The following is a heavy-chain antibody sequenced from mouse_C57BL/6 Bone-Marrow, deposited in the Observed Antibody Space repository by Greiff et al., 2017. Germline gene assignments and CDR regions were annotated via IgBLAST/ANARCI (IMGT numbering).Heavy chain of an antibody. CDR1: GYTFTDYE. Sequence: QVQLQQSGAELVRPGASVTLSCKASGYTFTDYEMHWVKQTPVHGLEWIGAIDPETGGTAYNQKFKGKAILTADKSSSTAYMELRSLTSEDSSVYYCLYGSSHWYFDVWGTGTTVTVSS. J-gene: IGHJ1*03. CDR2: IDPETGGT. CDR3: LYGSSHWYFDV. D-gene: IGHD1-1*01. V-gene: IGHV1-15*01.